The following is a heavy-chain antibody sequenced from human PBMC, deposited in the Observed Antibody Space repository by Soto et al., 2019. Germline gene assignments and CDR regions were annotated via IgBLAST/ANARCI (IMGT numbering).Heavy chain of an antibody. Sequence: PSETLSLTCAVYGGSLSGYYWSRVRQPPGKGLEWMGEINHSGTTNYNPSLKSRVTISVDTSKTHFSLRLSSVTAADTAVYYCARSQGAYFYDSSGFYLDYWGQGTLVTVYS. CDR3: ARSQGAYFYDSSGFYLDY. J-gene: IGHJ4*02. CDR1: GGSLSGYY. CDR2: INHSGTT. D-gene: IGHD3-22*01. V-gene: IGHV4-34*01.